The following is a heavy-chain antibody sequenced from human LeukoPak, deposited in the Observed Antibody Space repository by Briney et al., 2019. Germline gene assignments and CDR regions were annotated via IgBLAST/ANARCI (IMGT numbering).Heavy chain of an antibody. D-gene: IGHD4-23*01. CDR1: GFTFSSYG. CDR2: TSASGAST. V-gene: IGHV3-23*01. Sequence: GGSLRLSCAASGFTFSSYGMSWVRQAPGKGLEWVSATSASGASTYYADSVKGRLTISRDNSKNTLYLQMNSLRAEDTAVYYCAKRSDYGGNWNYFDYWGQGTLVTVSS. CDR3: AKRSDYGGNWNYFDY. J-gene: IGHJ4*02.